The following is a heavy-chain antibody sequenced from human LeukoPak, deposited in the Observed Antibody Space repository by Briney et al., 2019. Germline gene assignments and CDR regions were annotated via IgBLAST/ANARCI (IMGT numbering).Heavy chain of an antibody. CDR3: ARQEIAAAPDY. D-gene: IGHD6-13*01. J-gene: IGHJ4*02. CDR1: GESFSAYY. Sequence: SETLSLTCAVYGESFSAYYWSWIRQPPGKGLEWIGSIYYSGSTYYNPSLKSRVTISVDTSKNQFSLKLSSVTAADTAVYYCARQEIAAAPDYWGQGTLVTVSS. CDR2: IYYSGST. V-gene: IGHV4-34*01.